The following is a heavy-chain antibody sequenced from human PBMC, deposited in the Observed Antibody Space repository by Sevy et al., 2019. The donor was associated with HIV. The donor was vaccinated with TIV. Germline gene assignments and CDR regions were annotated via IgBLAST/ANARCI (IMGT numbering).Heavy chain of an antibody. CDR3: ARSNYYDSKGGDAFDI. D-gene: IGHD3-22*01. V-gene: IGHV1-69*13. J-gene: IGHJ3*02. CDR2: IIPIFGTA. CDR1: GGTFSSYA. Sequence: ASVKVSCKASGGTFSSYAISWVRQAPGQGLEWMGGIIPIFGTANYAQKFQGRVTITADESTSTAYMELSSLGSEDTAVYYCARSNYYDSKGGDAFDIWGQGTMVTVSS.